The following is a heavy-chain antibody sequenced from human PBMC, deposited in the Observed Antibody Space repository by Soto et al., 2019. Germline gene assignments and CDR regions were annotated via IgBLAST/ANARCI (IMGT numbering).Heavy chain of an antibody. CDR1: GGSISSGDYY. V-gene: IGHV4-31*03. CDR3: ARWWSGSRQGFDP. Sequence: QVQLQESGPGLVMPSQTLSLTCTVSGGSISSGDYYWSWIRQHPGKGLEWIGYIYYSGSTYYNPSLKSRVTISVDTSKNQFSLKLSSVTVADTAVYYCARWWSGSRQGFDPWGQGTLVTVSS. CDR2: IYYSGST. D-gene: IGHD3-3*01. J-gene: IGHJ5*02.